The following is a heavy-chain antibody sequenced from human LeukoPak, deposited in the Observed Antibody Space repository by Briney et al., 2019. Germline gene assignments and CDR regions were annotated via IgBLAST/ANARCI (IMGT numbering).Heavy chain of an antibody. V-gene: IGHV5-51*01. D-gene: IGHD6-19*01. CDR1: GYSFTSYW. J-gene: IGHJ4*02. CDR2: IYPDDSDT. CDR3: ARQRRSSGWPNDY. Sequence: KSGESLKISCKGSGYSFTSYWIAWVRQMPGKGLEWMGIIYPDDSDTRYSPSVQGQVTITADKSISTAYLQWSSLKASDNAMYYCARQRRSSGWPNDYWGQGTLVTVSS.